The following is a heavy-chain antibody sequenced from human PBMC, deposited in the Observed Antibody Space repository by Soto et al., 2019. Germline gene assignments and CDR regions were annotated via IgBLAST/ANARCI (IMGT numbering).Heavy chain of an antibody. CDR1: GYIFTSYG. CDR3: AREGTLRTDAFEL. Sequence: QVQLVQSGAEVKKPGASVKVSCKASGYIFTSYGISWVRRPPGQGLRWMGWISTDTGNTNYAQKLQDRVTMARDTSTTTAYMELRSVTSDDTAVYFCAREGTLRTDAFELWGQGTMVTVSS. J-gene: IGHJ3*01. V-gene: IGHV1-18*01. CDR2: ISTDTGNT. D-gene: IGHD3-16*01.